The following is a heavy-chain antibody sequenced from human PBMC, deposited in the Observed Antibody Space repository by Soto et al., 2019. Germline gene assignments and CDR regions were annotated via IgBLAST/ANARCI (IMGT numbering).Heavy chain of an antibody. Sequence: HVQLVQSGVEVKKPRASVKVSCRASGYTFTTFGITWVRQAPGQGRQWIGWINAFNGNTNYAQRRQGRVHMTTDTPTSRAERALRSLRWIDMAVYECARQNAEYFHTGARGTLVTVPP. V-gene: IGHV1-18*03. CDR3: ARQNAEYFHT. CDR2: INAFNGNT. J-gene: IGHJ1*01. CDR1: GYTFTTFG.